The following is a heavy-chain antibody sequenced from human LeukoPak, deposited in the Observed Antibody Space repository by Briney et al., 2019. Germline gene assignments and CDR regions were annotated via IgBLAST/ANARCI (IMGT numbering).Heavy chain of an antibody. Sequence: GESLKISCKGSGYTFTSYWIGWVRQMPGKGLEWMGIIYPDDSDTRYSPSFQGQVTISADKSISTAYLQWSSLKASDTAMYYCARHLRHGSGYPRFDYWGQGTLVIVSS. J-gene: IGHJ4*02. CDR3: ARHLRHGSGYPRFDY. CDR1: GYTFTSYW. CDR2: IYPDDSDT. D-gene: IGHD3-22*01. V-gene: IGHV5-51*01.